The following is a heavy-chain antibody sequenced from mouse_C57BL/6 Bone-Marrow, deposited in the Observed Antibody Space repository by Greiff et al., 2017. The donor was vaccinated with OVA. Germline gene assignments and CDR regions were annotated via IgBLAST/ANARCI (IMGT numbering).Heavy chain of an antibody. CDR1: GFTFSDYG. D-gene: IGHD1-1*01. CDR2: ISSGSSTI. V-gene: IGHV5-17*01. CDR3: ARTGDYGSSYSDY. Sequence: DVQLVESGGGLVKPGGSLKLSCAASGFTFSDYGMHWVRQAPEKGLEWVAYISSGSSTIYYADTVKGRFTISRDNAKNTLFLQMTSLRSEDTAMYYCARTGDYGSSYSDYWGQGTTLTVSS. J-gene: IGHJ2*01.